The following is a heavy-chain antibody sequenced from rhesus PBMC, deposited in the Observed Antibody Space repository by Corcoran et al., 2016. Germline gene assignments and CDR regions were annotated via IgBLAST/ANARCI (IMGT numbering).Heavy chain of an antibody. D-gene: IGHD5-24*01. J-gene: IGHJ4*01. CDR1: GGPISDNVC. V-gene: IGHV4S10*01. Sequence: QVQLQESGPGVVKPSAALSLTCPVSGGPISDNVCWSWVRPPPGQCLGGVGYIYGSTTDDDFNPSLKSRGTISKETSKNQFSLRLSSMTAADTAGYYCARRGGAGGYSFSFDHWGQGVLVTVSS. CDR3: ARRGGAGGYSFSFDH. CDR2: IYGSTTDD.